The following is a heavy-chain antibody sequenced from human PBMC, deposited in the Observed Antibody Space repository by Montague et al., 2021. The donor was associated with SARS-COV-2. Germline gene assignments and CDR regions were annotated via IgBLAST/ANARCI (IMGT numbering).Heavy chain of an antibody. D-gene: IGHD6-13*01. CDR1: GDSINTYY. V-gene: IGHV4-59*01. CDR3: ARGVASSEGNWFDP. Sequence: SETLSLTCTVSGDSINTYYWTWIRQPPGKGLEWIGYIYYSGSTNYNPSLKSRVTLSVDTSKNHFSLKLSSVTAADTAVYYCARGVASSEGNWFDPWGQGTLVTVSS. J-gene: IGHJ5*02. CDR2: IYYSGST.